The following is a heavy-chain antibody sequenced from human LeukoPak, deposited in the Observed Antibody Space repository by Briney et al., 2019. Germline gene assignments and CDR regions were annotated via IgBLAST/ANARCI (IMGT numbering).Heavy chain of an antibody. J-gene: IGHJ5*02. CDR3: ARARLPWFDP. V-gene: IGHV4-30-2*01. CDR1: GGSISSGGYS. CDR2: IYHSGST. D-gene: IGHD5/OR15-5a*01. Sequence: SETLSLTCAVSGGSISSGGYSWSWIRQPPGKGLGWIGYIYHSGSTYYNPSLKSRVTISVDRSKNQFSLKLSSVTAADTAVYYCARARLPWFDPWGQGTLVTVSS.